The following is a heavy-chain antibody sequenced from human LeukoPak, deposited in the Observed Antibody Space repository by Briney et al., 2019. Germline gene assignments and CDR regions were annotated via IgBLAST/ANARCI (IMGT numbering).Heavy chain of an antibody. Sequence: SVKVSCKASGGTFSSYAISWVRQAPGQGLEWMGGIIPIFDTANYAQKFQGRVTITTDESTSTAYMELSSLRSEDTAVYYCARGRRDGYNPGDAFDIWGQGTMVTVSS. V-gene: IGHV1-69*05. CDR3: ARGRRDGYNPGDAFDI. CDR1: GGTFSSYA. CDR2: IIPIFDTA. J-gene: IGHJ3*02. D-gene: IGHD5-24*01.